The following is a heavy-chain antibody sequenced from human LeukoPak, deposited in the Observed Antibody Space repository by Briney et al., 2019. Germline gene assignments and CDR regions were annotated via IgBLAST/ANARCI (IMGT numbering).Heavy chain of an antibody. CDR2: IYYSGST. V-gene: IGHV4-39*01. CDR3: ARRRQRITMIVVPFDI. Sequence: SETLSLTCTVSGGSISSSSHYWGWPRQPPGKGLEWIGSIYYSGSTYYNPSLKSRVTISVDTSKNQFSLKLSSVTAADTAVYYCARRRQRITMIVVPFDIWGQGTMVTVSS. CDR1: GGSISSSSHY. D-gene: IGHD3-22*01. J-gene: IGHJ3*02.